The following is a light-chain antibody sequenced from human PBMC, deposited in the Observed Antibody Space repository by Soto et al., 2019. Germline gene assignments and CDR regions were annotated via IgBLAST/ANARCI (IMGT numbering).Light chain of an antibody. CDR1: QSVSSND. Sequence: EIVLTPSPGTLSLSPGERATLSCRASQSVSSNDLAWYQQKPGQAPRLLIYGASSRATGIPDRFSGSGSGTDFTLTISRLEPEDFAVYYCQQYGNSPISFGQGTRLEIK. CDR3: QQYGNSPIS. V-gene: IGKV3-20*01. CDR2: GAS. J-gene: IGKJ5*01.